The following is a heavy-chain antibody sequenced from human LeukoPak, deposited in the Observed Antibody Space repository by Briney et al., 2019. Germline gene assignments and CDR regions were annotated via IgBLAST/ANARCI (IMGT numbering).Heavy chain of an antibody. CDR3: ARAYYYDSSGYYNFDY. Sequence: GASVKVSCKASGYTFTSYGISWVRQAPGQGLEWMGWISAYNGNTNYAQKLQGRVTMTRDTSTSTVYMELSSLRSEDTAVYYCARAYYYDSSGYYNFDYWGQGTLVTVSS. J-gene: IGHJ4*02. CDR1: GYTFTSYG. D-gene: IGHD3-22*01. V-gene: IGHV1-18*01. CDR2: ISAYNGNT.